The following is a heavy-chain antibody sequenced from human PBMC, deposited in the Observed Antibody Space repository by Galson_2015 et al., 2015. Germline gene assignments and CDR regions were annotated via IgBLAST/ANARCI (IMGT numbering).Heavy chain of an antibody. D-gene: IGHD5-12*01. J-gene: IGHJ4*02. V-gene: IGHV3-73*01. CDR1: GFTFSGSA. Sequence: SLRLSCAASGFTFSGSAMHWVRQASGKGLEWVGRIRSKANSYATAYAASVKGRFTISRDDSKNTAYLQMNSLKTEDTAVYYCTRTPAPGRGYSGYDENFDYWGQGTLVTVPS. CDR2: IRSKANSYAT. CDR3: TRTPAPGRGYSGYDENFDY.